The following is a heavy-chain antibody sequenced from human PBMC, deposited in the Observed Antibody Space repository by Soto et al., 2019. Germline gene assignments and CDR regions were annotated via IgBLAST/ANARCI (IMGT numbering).Heavy chain of an antibody. CDR2: ISSSSSYI. CDR3: ARDDCTNGVCYPH. J-gene: IGHJ1*01. Sequence: EVQLVESGGGLVKPGGSLRLSCAASGFTFSSYTMNWVRQAPGKGLEWVSSISSSSSYIYYADSVKGRFTISRDNANNSLFLQANRLRAEDTAVYYCARDDCTNGVCYPHWGQGTLVTVSS. D-gene: IGHD2-8*01. V-gene: IGHV3-21*01. CDR1: GFTFSSYT.